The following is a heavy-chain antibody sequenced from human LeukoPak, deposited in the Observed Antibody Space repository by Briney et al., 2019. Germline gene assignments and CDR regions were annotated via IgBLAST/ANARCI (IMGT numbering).Heavy chain of an antibody. J-gene: IGHJ4*02. Sequence: GESLKISCKGSGYNFTKYWIGWVRQMPGKGLEWMGIIYPGDSDSRYSPSFQGQVTISADKSVTTAYLQWSSLKASDTAIYYCARLGYSAYPSGKFDYWGQGTQVTVSS. CDR3: ARLGYSAYPSGKFDY. D-gene: IGHD5-12*01. V-gene: IGHV5-51*01. CDR1: GYNFTKYW. CDR2: IYPGDSDS.